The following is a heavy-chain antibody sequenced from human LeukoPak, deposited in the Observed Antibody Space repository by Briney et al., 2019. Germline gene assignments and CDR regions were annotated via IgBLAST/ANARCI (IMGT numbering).Heavy chain of an antibody. J-gene: IGHJ3*02. V-gene: IGHV1-69*06. CDR3: ARESEMMTTVVTGNAFDI. Sequence: SVKVSCKASGGTFSSYAISWVRQAPGQGLEWMGGIIPIFGTANYAQKFQGRVTITADKSTSTAYMELSSLRSEDTAVYYCARESEMMTTVVTGNAFDIWGQGTMVTVSS. CDR1: GGTFSSYA. D-gene: IGHD4-23*01. CDR2: IIPIFGTA.